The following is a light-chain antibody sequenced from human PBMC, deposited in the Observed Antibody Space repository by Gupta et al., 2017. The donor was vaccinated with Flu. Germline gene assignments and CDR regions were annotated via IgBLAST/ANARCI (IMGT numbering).Light chain of an antibody. CDR3: QQYNTYWT. Sequence: STSTLSASVGDRIILTCRASQSISGWLAWYQQKPGRAPNLLIYKTSTLKSGVPSRFSGSGSGTEFTLTISSLQPDDFATYYCQQYNTYWTFGQGTKVQIK. CDR1: QSISGW. V-gene: IGKV1-5*03. CDR2: KTS. J-gene: IGKJ1*01.